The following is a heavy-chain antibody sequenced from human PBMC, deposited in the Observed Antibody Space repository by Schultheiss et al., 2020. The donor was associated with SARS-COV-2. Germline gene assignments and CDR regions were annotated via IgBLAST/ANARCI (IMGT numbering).Heavy chain of an antibody. CDR1: GFTFSSYG. J-gene: IGHJ6*02. CDR2: ISYDGSNK. V-gene: IGHV3-30*03. CDR3: ARDIGDPGYYYYGMDV. D-gene: IGHD1-26*01. Sequence: GGSLRLSCAASGFTFSSYGMHWVRQAPGKGLEWVAVISYDGSNKYYADSVKGRFTISRDNSKSTLYLQMNSLRAEDTAVYYCARDIGDPGYYYYGMDVWGQGTTVTVSS.